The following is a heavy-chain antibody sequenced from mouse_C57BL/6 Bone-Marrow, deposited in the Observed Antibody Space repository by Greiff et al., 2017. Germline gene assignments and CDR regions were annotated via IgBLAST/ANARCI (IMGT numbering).Heavy chain of an antibody. Sequence: QVQLQQPGAELVMPGASVKLSCKASGYTFTSYWIHWVKQRPGQGLEWIGEIDPSDSYTNYNQKFKGKSTLTVDKSSSTAYMQLSSLTSEDSAVYYCARDGYFDYWGQGTTLTVSS. V-gene: IGHV1-69*01. CDR3: ARDGYFDY. CDR1: GYTFTSYW. CDR2: IDPSDSYT. J-gene: IGHJ2*01. D-gene: IGHD2-3*01.